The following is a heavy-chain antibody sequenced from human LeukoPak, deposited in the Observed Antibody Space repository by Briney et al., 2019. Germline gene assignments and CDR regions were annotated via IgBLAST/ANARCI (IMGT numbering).Heavy chain of an antibody. J-gene: IGHJ4*02. Sequence: ASVKVSCKASGYTFTGYYMHWVRQAPGQGLEWMGWINPNSGGTNYAQKFQGWVTMTRDTSISTAYMGLSRLRSDDTAVYYCARISGGSHEDFDYWGQGTLVTVSS. CDR3: ARISGGSHEDFDY. CDR2: INPNSGGT. V-gene: IGHV1-2*04. D-gene: IGHD1-26*01. CDR1: GYTFTGYY.